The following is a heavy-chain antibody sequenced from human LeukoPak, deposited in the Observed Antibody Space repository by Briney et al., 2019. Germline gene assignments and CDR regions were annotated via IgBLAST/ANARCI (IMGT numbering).Heavy chain of an antibody. Sequence: GGSRRLSFAPSELPFISYAINGVRKPPARGRWWGAVIWYNEINKYYADSVKGRFTISRDNSKNTLYLQMNSLRAEDTAVYYCARDTHSSGYYYYYYYYGMDVWGQGTLVTVSS. CDR3: ARDTHSSGYYYYYYYYGMDV. V-gene: IGHV3-33*01. D-gene: IGHD3-22*01. CDR1: ELPFISYA. CDR2: IWYNEINK. J-gene: IGHJ6*02.